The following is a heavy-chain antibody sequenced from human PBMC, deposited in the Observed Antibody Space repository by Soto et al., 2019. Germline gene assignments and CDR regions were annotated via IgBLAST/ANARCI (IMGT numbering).Heavy chain of an antibody. Sequence: QVQLQQWGAGLLKPSETLSLTCAVYGGSFSGYYWSWIRQPPGKGLEWIGEINHSGSTNYNPSLKSRVTISVDTSKNQFSLKLSSVTAADTAVYYCARGPVAAAGTSFDYWGQGTLVTVSS. J-gene: IGHJ4*02. CDR2: INHSGST. D-gene: IGHD6-13*01. CDR1: GGSFSGYY. CDR3: ARGPVAAAGTSFDY. V-gene: IGHV4-34*01.